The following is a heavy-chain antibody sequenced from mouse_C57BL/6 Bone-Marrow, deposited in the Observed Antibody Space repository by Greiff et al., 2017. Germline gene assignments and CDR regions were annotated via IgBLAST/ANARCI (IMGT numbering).Heavy chain of an antibody. J-gene: IGHJ4*01. D-gene: IGHD3-3*01. CDR2: INPDSSTI. V-gene: IGHV4-1*01. CDR3: ARPARRVYYYAMDY. CDR1: GIDFSSYW. Sequence: EVKLLESGGGLVQPGGSLKLSCAASGIDFSSYWMSWVRRAPGKGLEWIGEINPDSSTINYAPYLKDKFIISRDNAKNTLYLQMSKVRSEDTALYYCARPARRVYYYAMDYWGQGTSVTVSS.